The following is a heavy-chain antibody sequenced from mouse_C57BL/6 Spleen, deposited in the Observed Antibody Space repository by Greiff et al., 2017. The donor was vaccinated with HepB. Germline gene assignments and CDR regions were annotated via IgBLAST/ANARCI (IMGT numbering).Heavy chain of an antibody. CDR1: GYTFTSYW. CDR3: ARRNDYGSSFDY. D-gene: IGHD1-1*01. CDR2: IHPNSGST. Sequence: QVQLKQPGAELVKPGASVKLSCKASGYTFTSYWMHWVRQRPGQGLEWIGMIHPNSGSTNYNEKFKSKATLTVDKSSSTAYMQLSSLTSEDSAVYYCARRNDYGSSFDYWGQGTTLTVSS. J-gene: IGHJ2*01. V-gene: IGHV1-64*01.